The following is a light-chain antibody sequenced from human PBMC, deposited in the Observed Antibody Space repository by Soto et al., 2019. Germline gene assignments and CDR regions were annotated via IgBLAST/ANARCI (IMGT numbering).Light chain of an antibody. J-gene: IGLJ3*02. Sequence: QSVLTQPPSASGSPGQSVTISCTGTSTDVGAYNFVSWYQQHPGKAPKLVIYEVTKRPSGVPDRFSGSKSGNTASLTVSGLQTEEEADYYCGSHAGNSNLVFGGGTKLTVL. CDR2: EVT. CDR1: STDVGAYNF. V-gene: IGLV2-8*01. CDR3: GSHAGNSNLV.